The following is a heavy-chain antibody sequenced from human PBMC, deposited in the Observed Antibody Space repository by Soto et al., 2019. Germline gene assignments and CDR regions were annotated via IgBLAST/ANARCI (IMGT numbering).Heavy chain of an antibody. J-gene: IGHJ6*02. CDR2: IIPIFGTA. Sequence: QVQLVQSWAEVKKPGSSVKVSCKASGGTFSSYAISWVRQAPGQGLEWMGGIIPIFGTANYAQKFQGRVTITADESTSRAYMELSSLRSEDTAVDYCARATDCSSTSCYTYYYYYGMDVWGQGTTVTVSS. V-gene: IGHV1-69*01. CDR1: GGTFSSYA. CDR3: ARATDCSSTSCYTYYYYYGMDV. D-gene: IGHD2-2*02.